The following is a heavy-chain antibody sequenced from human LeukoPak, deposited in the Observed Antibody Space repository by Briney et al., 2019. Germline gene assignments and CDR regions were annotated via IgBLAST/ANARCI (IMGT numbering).Heavy chain of an antibody. CDR2: VYYSGHT. D-gene: IGHD2-2*02. Sequence: HPSETLSLTCTVSGGSISTYYWSWIRQPPGKGLEWIAYVYYSGHTSYNPSLKGRVTISVDTSKNQISLKLNSVTAADTAVYYCARGSHAPRYCSSTSCYTAYYYYGMDVWGQGTTVTVSS. J-gene: IGHJ6*02. CDR3: ARGSHAPRYCSSTSCYTAYYYYGMDV. CDR1: GGSISTYY. V-gene: IGHV4-59*12.